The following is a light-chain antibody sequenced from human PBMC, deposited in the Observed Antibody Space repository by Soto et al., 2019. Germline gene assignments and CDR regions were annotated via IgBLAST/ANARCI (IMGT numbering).Light chain of an antibody. CDR3: QHYNIYWS. Sequence: DIQMTQSPSTLSASVGDRVTITCRASQSISSWLAWYQKKPGKAPMVVIYKASSLESGVPSRFSGSGSVTDFALTISSLQPDYCGNYQSQHYNIYWSFGPGIKVEIK. V-gene: IGKV1-5*03. J-gene: IGKJ1*01. CDR2: KAS. CDR1: QSISSW.